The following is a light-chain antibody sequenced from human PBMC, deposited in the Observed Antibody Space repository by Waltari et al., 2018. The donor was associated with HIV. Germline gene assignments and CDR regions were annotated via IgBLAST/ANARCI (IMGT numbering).Light chain of an antibody. Sequence: HFVMTQPSSVSGAPGQRVTISCTGSKSNIGAGYDVHWYQQIPGRAPSLLIYLNNNRPAGVPDRFSGSKSNSSASLAITGLQGEDEGDYYCQSYDSDLSGLIFGGGTRLSVL. J-gene: IGLJ2*01. CDR3: QSYDSDLSGLI. CDR2: LNN. CDR1: KSNIGAGYD. V-gene: IGLV1-40*01.